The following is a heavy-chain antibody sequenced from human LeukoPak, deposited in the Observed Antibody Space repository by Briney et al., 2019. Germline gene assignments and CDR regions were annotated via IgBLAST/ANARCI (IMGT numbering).Heavy chain of an antibody. Sequence: SETLSLTCAVYGGSFGGYYWSWIRQPPGRGLEWIGEINHSGSTNHNPSLKSRVTISVDTSKNQFSLKLSSVTAADTAVYYCARGGGAYCGGDCYSALDYWGQGTLVTVSS. V-gene: IGHV4-34*01. CDR2: INHSGST. CDR3: ARGGGAYCGGDCYSALDY. CDR1: GGSFGGYY. D-gene: IGHD2-21*02. J-gene: IGHJ4*02.